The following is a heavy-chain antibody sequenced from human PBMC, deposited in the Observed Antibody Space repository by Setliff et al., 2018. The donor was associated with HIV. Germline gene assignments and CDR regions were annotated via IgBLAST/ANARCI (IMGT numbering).Heavy chain of an antibody. CDR3: TPHPYHYTYGGNVDI. D-gene: IGHD2-2*02. CDR1: GFTVSTAW. V-gene: IGHV3-15*01. CDR2: IKRKSDGGTT. Sequence: GGSLSLSCAAYGFTVSTAWMTWVRQAPGKGLELVGRIKRKSDGGTTAYAAPVKGRLTISGDDSTNTLHLQMHSRKTEDTAVYYCTPHPYHYTYGGNVDIWGQGTMVTVSS. J-gene: IGHJ3*02.